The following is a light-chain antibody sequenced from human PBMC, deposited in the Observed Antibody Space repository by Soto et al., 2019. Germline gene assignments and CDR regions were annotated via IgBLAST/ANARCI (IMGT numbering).Light chain of an antibody. CDR1: SSDVGGYNY. Sequence: QSALTQPPSASGSLGQSVTISCTGTSSDVGGYNYVSWHQQHPGKAPKLTIYEVTKRPSGVPDRFSGSKSGNTASLTASGLQAEDEADYYCSSFAGGGNPVLFGGGTKLTVL. V-gene: IGLV2-8*01. J-gene: IGLJ2*01. CDR2: EVT. CDR3: SSFAGGGNPVL.